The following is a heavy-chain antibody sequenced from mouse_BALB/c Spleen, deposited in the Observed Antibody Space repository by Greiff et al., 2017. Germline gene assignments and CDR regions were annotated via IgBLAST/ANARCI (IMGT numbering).Heavy chain of an antibody. J-gene: IGHJ1*01. V-gene: IGHV14-3*02. D-gene: IGHD1-1*01. CDR1: GFNIKDSS. CDR2: IDPANGNT. Sequence: VQLQQSGAELVKPGASVKLSCTASGFNIKDSSMHWVKQRPEQGLEWIGRIDPANGNTKYDPKFQGKATITADTSSNTAYLQLSSLTSEDTAVYYCARGSSYWYFDVWGAGTTVTVSS. CDR3: ARGSSYWYFDV.